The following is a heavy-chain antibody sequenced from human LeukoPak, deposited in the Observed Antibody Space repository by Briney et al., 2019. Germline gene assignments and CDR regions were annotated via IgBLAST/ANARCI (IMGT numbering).Heavy chain of an antibody. Sequence: PSETLSLTCTVSGGSISSNSYYWSWIRQPAGKGLEWIGRIYTSGSTDYNPSLKSRVTISKDTSKNQFSLKLSSVTAADTAMYYCAREKIGTGTVLGKDYYYMDVWGKGTTVTVSS. CDR2: IYTSGST. D-gene: IGHD3-16*01. V-gene: IGHV4-61*02. CDR1: GGSISSNSYY. J-gene: IGHJ6*03. CDR3: AREKIGTGTVLGKDYYYMDV.